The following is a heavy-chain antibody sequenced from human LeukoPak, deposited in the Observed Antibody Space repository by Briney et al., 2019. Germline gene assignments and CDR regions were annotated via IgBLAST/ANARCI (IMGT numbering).Heavy chain of an antibody. CDR3: ASPKDSSGYLVWYFDL. V-gene: IGHV3-48*01. Sequence: GGSLRLSCAASGFTFSSYSMNWVRQAPGKGLEWVSYISSSSSTIYYADSVKGRFTISRDNAKNSLYLQMNSLRAEDTAVYYCASPKDSSGYLVWYFDLWGRGTLVTVSS. D-gene: IGHD3-22*01. CDR2: ISSSSSTI. CDR1: GFTFSSYS. J-gene: IGHJ2*01.